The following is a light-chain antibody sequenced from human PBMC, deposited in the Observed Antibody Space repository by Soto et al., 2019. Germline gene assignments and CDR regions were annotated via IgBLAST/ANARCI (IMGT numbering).Light chain of an antibody. V-gene: IGKV1-39*01. Sequence: DIQMTQSPNSLSASVGDRVTITCRASQSIVTYLNLYQQKPGKAPNLLVYAASTLQNGVPSRFSGSGSGTDFTPTITTLQPEDFATYYCQQTHSPPYSIGQGTELEI. CDR2: AAS. J-gene: IGKJ2*01. CDR3: QQTHSPPYS. CDR1: QSIVTY.